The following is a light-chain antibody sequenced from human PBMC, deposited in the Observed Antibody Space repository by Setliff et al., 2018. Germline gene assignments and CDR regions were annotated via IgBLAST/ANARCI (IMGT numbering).Light chain of an antibody. CDR1: QTISTS. CDR2: RAS. Sequence: DIQMTQSPSILSASVGDRVTITCRASQTISTSMAWHQQKPGEAPKLLISRASNLESGVPSRFSGSGSGTEFTLTINSLQPDDFATYYCQQYESFWTFGQGTKV. J-gene: IGKJ1*01. V-gene: IGKV1-5*03. CDR3: QQYESFWT.